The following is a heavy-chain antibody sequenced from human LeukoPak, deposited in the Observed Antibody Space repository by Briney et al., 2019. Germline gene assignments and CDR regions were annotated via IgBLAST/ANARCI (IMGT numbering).Heavy chain of an antibody. Sequence: EASVKVSCKASGYTFRGYYIHWVRQAPGHGLQWLGWINPESGDTDYAQQFQGRVTMTRDTSIGTVYMELNSLKLEDTAAYYCARDRHYDSGTYDQWGQGTLVIASS. D-gene: IGHD3-10*01. V-gene: IGHV1-2*02. CDR2: INPESGDT. CDR1: GYTFRGYY. CDR3: ARDRHYDSGTYDQ. J-gene: IGHJ4*02.